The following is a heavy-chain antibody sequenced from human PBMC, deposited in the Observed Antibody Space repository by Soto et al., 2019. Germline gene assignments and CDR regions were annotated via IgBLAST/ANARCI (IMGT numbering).Heavy chain of an antibody. J-gene: IGHJ4*02. D-gene: IGHD1-1*01. CDR1: GFTFDDFA. CDR3: GNTPRRGGFDS. Sequence: GGSLRLSCAASGFTFDDFAMHWVRQGPGKGLEWVSGISWDGGKVAYGNSVEGRFTISRDNAKNSLYLQMSSLRPEDTALYYCGNTPRRGGFDSWGQGTVVTVCS. V-gene: IGHV3-9*01. CDR2: ISWDGGKV.